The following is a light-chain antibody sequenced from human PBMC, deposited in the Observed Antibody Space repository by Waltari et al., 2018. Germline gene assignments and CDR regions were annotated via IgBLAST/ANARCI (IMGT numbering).Light chain of an antibody. CDR3: QAWDSGPLVV. J-gene: IGLJ2*01. CDR2: HDI. Sequence: SYELIQSPSVSVSPGQTVSITCPGDKLGDKFVCWYQQKPGQSPALVIYHDILRPSGVPERFSGSNSVNTATLTISGTQAMDEADYYCQAWDSGPLVVFGGGTKLTVL. CDR1: KLGDKF. V-gene: IGLV3-1*01.